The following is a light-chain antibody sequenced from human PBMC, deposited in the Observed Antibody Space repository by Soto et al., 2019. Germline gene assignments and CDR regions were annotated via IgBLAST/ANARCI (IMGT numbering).Light chain of an antibody. CDR1: SSNIGNNA. Sequence: QSVLTQPPSVSEAPRQRVTISCSGSSSNIGNNAVNWYQQLPGKAPKLLIYYDDLLPSGVSDRFSGSKSGFTASLTVSGLQAEDEADYYCSSYAGSNNPYVFGTGTKVTVL. V-gene: IGLV1-36*01. J-gene: IGLJ1*01. CDR2: YDD. CDR3: SSYAGSNNPYV.